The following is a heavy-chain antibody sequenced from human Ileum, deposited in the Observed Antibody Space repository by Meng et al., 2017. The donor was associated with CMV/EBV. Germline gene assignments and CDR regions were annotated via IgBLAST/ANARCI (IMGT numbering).Heavy chain of an antibody. CDR3: TYGWPLKY. V-gene: IGHV6-1*01. Sequence: QVQLHQSGPGRVKPPQTLSLTCAGDSVSISTESWNWIRQSPSRGLEWLGRTWYGSKWYYEYAVSVKSRITIIPDTSQNQISLQLNSVTPDDTAVYYCTYGWPLKYWGQGSLVTVSS. D-gene: IGHD3-10*01. CDR2: TWYGSKWYY. J-gene: IGHJ4*02. CDR1: DSVSISTES.